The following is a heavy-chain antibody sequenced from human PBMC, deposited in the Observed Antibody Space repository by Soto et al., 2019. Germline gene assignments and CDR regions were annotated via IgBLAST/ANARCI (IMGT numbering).Heavy chain of an antibody. CDR3: VHGALSDYYFDY. CDR1: GFTFHNAW. Sequence: PGGSLRLSCAASGFTFHNAWMVWVRQPPGKGLEWVGRIKSKIDGGTIDYAAPVKGRFTISRDDSKSTLYLQMSSLKTEDTAVYYCVHGALSDYYFDYWGQGTLVTVSS. D-gene: IGHD3-16*02. V-gene: IGHV3-15*07. CDR2: IKSKIDGGTI. J-gene: IGHJ4*02.